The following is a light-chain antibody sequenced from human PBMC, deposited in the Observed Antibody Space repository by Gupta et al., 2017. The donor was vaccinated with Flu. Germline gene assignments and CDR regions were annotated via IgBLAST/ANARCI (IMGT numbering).Light chain of an antibody. Sequence: DIVLTQSPDSLAVSLGERATINCKPSQSILYSSNNKNYLAWYQQKPGQPPRLLIYWASTRESGVPDRISGSGSGTDFTLTISSLQAEDVAVYYCQQYYDGPRTFGQGTKVEVK. CDR2: WAS. CDR1: QSILYSSNNKNY. V-gene: IGKV4-1*01. CDR3: QQYYDGPRT. J-gene: IGKJ1*01.